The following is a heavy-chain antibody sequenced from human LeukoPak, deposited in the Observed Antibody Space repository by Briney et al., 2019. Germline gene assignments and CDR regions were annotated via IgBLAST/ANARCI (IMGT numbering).Heavy chain of an antibody. CDR3: AKDEYSSSPVTFDY. CDR2: IYSGGST. J-gene: IGHJ4*02. V-gene: IGHV3-53*01. Sequence: GGSLRLSCAASGFTVSSNYMSWVRQAPGKGLEWVSVIYSGGSTYYADSVKGRFTISRDNSKNTLYLQMKTLRAEDTAVYYCAKDEYSSSPVTFDYWGQGTLVTVSS. D-gene: IGHD6-6*01. CDR1: GFTVSSNY.